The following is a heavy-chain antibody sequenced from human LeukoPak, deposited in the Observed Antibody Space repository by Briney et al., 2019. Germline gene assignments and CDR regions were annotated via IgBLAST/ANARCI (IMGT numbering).Heavy chain of an antibody. J-gene: IGHJ4*02. D-gene: IGHD2-2*01. Sequence: PGGSLRLSCAASGFTFSSYSMNWVRQAPGKGLEWVSSISSSSSYIYYADSVKGRFTISRDNAKNSLYLQRNSLRAEDTAVYYCAAGSTSCYADWGQGTLVTVSS. CDR1: GFTFSSYS. CDR2: ISSSSSYI. V-gene: IGHV3-21*01. CDR3: AAGSTSCYAD.